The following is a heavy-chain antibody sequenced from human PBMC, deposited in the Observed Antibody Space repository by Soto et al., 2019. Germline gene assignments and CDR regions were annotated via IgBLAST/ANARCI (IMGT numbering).Heavy chain of an antibody. D-gene: IGHD3-10*01. Sequence: ASVKVSCKASGYTFTSYGISWVRQAPGQGLEWMGWIGAYNGNTNYAQKLQGRVTMTTDTSTSTAYMELRSLRSDDTAVYYCARDSYKGSGYYGLGSYYPNWFDPWGQGTLVTVSS. J-gene: IGHJ5*02. CDR3: ARDSYKGSGYYGLGSYYPNWFDP. V-gene: IGHV1-18*01. CDR2: IGAYNGNT. CDR1: GYTFTSYG.